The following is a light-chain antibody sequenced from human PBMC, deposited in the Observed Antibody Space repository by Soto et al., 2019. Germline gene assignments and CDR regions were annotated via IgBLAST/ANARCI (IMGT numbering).Light chain of an antibody. CDR3: QQYNNWPLT. CDR1: QSTNNY. V-gene: IGKV3-15*01. J-gene: IGKJ4*01. Sequence: EIVMTQSPATLSVSPGERATLSCRASQSTNNYLAWYQQKPGQAPRLLIDGASTRATGIPARFSGSGSGTEFTLTISSLQSEDFAVYYRQQYNNWPLTFGGGTKVEI. CDR2: GAS.